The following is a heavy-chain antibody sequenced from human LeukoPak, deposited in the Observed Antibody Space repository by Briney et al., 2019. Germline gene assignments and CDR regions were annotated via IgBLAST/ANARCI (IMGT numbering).Heavy chain of an antibody. CDR3: ARDTWVRGVPHY. CDR2: ISFDGSNK. CDR1: GFTFSSYG. Sequence: GRSLRLSCAASGFTFSSYGMHWVRQTPGKGLEWVALISFDGSNKYYADSVMGRFTISRDNSKNTLYLQMNSLRAEDTAVYYCARDTWVRGVPHYWGQGTLVTVSS. D-gene: IGHD3-10*01. J-gene: IGHJ4*02. V-gene: IGHV3-30*03.